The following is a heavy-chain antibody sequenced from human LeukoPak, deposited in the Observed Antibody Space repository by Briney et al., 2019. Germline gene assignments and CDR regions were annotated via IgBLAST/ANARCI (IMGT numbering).Heavy chain of an antibody. Sequence: SETLSLTCAVYGGSFSGYYWSWIRQPPGKGLEWIGEINHSGSTNYNPSLKSRVTMSIDMSKNQFSLRLTSVTAADTAVYYCARVPPDYNDLHDALDLWGQGTVVTVSS. CDR1: GGSFSGYY. D-gene: IGHD4-17*01. J-gene: IGHJ3*01. CDR3: ARVPPDYNDLHDALDL. CDR2: INHSGST. V-gene: IGHV4-34*01.